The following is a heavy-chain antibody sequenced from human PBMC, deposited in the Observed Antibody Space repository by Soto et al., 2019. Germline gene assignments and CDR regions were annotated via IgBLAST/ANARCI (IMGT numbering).Heavy chain of an antibody. D-gene: IGHD3-10*01. CDR2: IYHSGST. Sequence: SSATLSLTCAVSGVSISSSNWRSLVRHPPGKGLEWIGEIYHSGSTNYNPSLKSRVTISVDKSKNQFSLYCAREYMVRGVMRWFYPCGQATLVTVAS. V-gene: IGHV4-4*02. J-gene: IGHJ5*02. CDR1: GVSISSSNW. CDR3: YP.